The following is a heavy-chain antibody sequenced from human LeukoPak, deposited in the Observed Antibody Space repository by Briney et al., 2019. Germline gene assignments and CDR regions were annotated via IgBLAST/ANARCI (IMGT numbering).Heavy chain of an antibody. CDR2: IYYSGST. CDR3: ARQTSLWFGELEGWFDP. Sequence: SETLSLTCTVSGGSISSYYWSWIRQPPGKGLEWIGYIYYSGSTNYNPSLKSRVTISVDTSKNQFSLKLSSVTAADTAVYYCARQTSLWFGELEGWFDPWGQGTLVTVSS. J-gene: IGHJ5*02. D-gene: IGHD3-10*01. CDR1: GGSISSYY. V-gene: IGHV4-59*01.